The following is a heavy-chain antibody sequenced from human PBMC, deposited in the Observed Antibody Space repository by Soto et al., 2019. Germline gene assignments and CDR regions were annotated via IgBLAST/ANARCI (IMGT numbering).Heavy chain of an antibody. CDR3: ARLSKVGPLSNLYYYYYGMDV. Sequence: QLQLQESGPGLVKPSETLSLTCTVSGGSISSSSYYWGWIRQPPGKGLEWIGSIYYSGSTYYNPSLKSRVTISVDTSKNQFSLKLSSVTAADTAVYYCARLSKVGPLSNLYYYYYGMDVWGQGTTVTVSS. D-gene: IGHD7-27*01. J-gene: IGHJ6*02. CDR2: IYYSGST. CDR1: GGSISSSSYY. V-gene: IGHV4-39*01.